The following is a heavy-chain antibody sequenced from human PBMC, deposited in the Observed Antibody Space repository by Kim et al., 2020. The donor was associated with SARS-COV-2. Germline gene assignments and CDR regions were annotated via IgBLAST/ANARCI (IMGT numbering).Heavy chain of an antibody. V-gene: IGHV4-34*01. J-gene: IGHJ4*02. CDR3: ARGRYFDWLFHQTPHYFDY. CDR2: INYDRST. CDR1: GDPVNGYY. D-gene: IGHD3-9*01. Sequence: SQTLSLTCAVSGDPVNGYYWCWIRPPPGKGLEWIGEINYDRSTHYKPSLKSRVTMSLDSSKSQFSLSLASLTAADTAVYYCARGRYFDWLFHQTPHYFDYWGRGNLVTVSS.